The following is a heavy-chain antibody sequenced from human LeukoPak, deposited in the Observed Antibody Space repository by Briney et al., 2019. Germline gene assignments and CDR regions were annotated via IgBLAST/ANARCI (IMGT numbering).Heavy chain of an antibody. Sequence: GGSLSLSCAASGFTFSDHFLDWVRQAPGKGLEWVGRSRNKAKSYTTEYAASVKGRFTISRDDSKNSLYLQMNSLKTEDTAVYYCVRVGSVAGSDYLDYWGQGTLVTVSS. CDR2: SRNKAKSYTT. CDR1: GFTFSDHF. CDR3: VRVGSVAGSDYLDY. D-gene: IGHD6-19*01. J-gene: IGHJ4*02. V-gene: IGHV3-72*01.